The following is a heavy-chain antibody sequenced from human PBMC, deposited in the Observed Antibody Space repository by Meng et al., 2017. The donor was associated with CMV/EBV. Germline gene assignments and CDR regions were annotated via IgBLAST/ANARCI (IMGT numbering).Heavy chain of an antibody. V-gene: IGHV3-66*01. CDR3: ARDHSGPLSH. CDR1: GLTFSSTY. D-gene: IGHD1-1*01. Sequence: GGVLVRSGGFRILSCAAYGLTFSSTYMSWVRQDPGKGLEWVSVIYSGGSTYYADSVKGRFTISRDNSKNTLYLQMNSLRAEDTAVYYCARDHSGPLSHWGQGTLVTVSS. J-gene: IGHJ4*02. CDR2: IYSGGST.